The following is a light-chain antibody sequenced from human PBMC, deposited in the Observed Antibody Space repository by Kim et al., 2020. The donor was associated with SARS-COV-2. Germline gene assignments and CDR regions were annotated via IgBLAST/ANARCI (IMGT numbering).Light chain of an antibody. V-gene: IGKV3-20*01. CDR3: QKYGSSPLS. CDR1: QGVSSSY. CDR2: GAS. Sequence: EIELTQSPGTLSLSPGERATLSCRASQGVSSSYLAWYQQKPGQAPMLLIYGASIRATGIPARFSGSGSGTDFTLTISRLEPEDFAAYYCQKYGSSPLSFGQGTKVDIK. J-gene: IGKJ1*01.